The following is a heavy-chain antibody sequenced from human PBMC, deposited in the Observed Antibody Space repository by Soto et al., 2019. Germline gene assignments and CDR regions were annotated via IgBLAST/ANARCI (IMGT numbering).Heavy chain of an antibody. Sequence: PGGSLRLSWAASGFTFSSYDMHWVRQAPGKGLEWVSAIGTAGDTYYPGSVKGRFTISRENAKNSLYLQMNSLRAGDTAVYYCARGPYGSGSPIAPYYFDYWGQGTLVTVSS. CDR2: IGTAGDT. CDR3: ARGPYGSGSPIAPYYFDY. J-gene: IGHJ4*02. D-gene: IGHD3-10*01. CDR1: GFTFSSYD. V-gene: IGHV3-13*01.